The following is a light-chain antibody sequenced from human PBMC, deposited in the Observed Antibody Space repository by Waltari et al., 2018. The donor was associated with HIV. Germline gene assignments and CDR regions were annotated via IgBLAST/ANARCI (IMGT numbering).Light chain of an antibody. Sequence: QSALTQPASVSGSPGQSITISCTGTSSDVGGYNYVSWYQQHPGKAPTLMIYDVSKRPSVVSNRFSGSKAGNTASLTISGLQAEDEADYYCCSYAGSSTVVFGGGTKLTVL. J-gene: IGLJ2*01. V-gene: IGLV2-23*02. CDR2: DVS. CDR3: CSYAGSSTVV. CDR1: SSDVGGYNY.